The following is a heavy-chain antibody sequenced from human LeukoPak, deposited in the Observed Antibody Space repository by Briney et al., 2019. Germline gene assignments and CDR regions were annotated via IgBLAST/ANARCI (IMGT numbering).Heavy chain of an antibody. Sequence: PGGSLRLSCAASGFTFSSYGMHWVRQAPGKGLEWVAFIRYDGSNKYYADSVEGRFTISRDNSKNTLYLQMNSLRAEDTAEYYCAKDWGDFIVGATFDYWGQGTLVTVSS. CDR2: IRYDGSNK. V-gene: IGHV3-30*02. CDR3: AKDWGDFIVGATFDY. J-gene: IGHJ4*02. CDR1: GFTFSSYG. D-gene: IGHD1-26*01.